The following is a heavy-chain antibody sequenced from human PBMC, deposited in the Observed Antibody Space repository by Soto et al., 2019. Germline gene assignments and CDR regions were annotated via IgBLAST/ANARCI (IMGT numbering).Heavy chain of an antibody. J-gene: IGHJ4*02. V-gene: IGHV4-31*03. CDR2: IYYSGST. CDR1: GGSISSGGYY. D-gene: IGHD1-1*01. Sequence: PSETLSLTCTVSGGSISSGGYYWSWIRQHPGKGLEWIGYIYYSGSTYYNPSLKSRVTISVDASKNQFSLKLSSVTAADTAVYYCARVGPPNWRYHFAYRGQGTLVTVSS. CDR3: ARVGPPNWRYHFAY.